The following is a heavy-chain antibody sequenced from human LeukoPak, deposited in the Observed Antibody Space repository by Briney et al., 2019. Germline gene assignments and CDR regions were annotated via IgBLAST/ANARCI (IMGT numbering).Heavy chain of an antibody. J-gene: IGHJ4*02. V-gene: IGHV4-61*02. D-gene: IGHD1-26*01. CDR2: IYTSGST. CDR3: ASIVVGATNGFDY. Sequence: KSSETLSLTCTVSGGSISSGSYYWSWIRQPAGKGLEWIGRIYTSGSTNYNPSLKSRVTISVDTSKNQFSLKLSSVTAADTAVYYCASIVVGATNGFDYWSQGTLVAVSS. CDR1: GGSISSGSYY.